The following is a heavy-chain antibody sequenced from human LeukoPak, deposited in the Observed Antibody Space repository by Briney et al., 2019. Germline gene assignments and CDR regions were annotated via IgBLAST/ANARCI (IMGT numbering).Heavy chain of an antibody. CDR1: GFTLTTYG. J-gene: IGHJ4*02. D-gene: IGHD3-22*01. CDR2: IWYDGGNI. V-gene: IGHV3-33*01. Sequence: PGGSLRLSCAASGFTLTTYGMHWVRQVPGKGLEWVAVIWYDGGNIYYADSVKGRFTISRDNSKNTLYLQMNSLRAEDTAVYYCARDADSSGYYHAPGQFDYWGQGTLVTVSS. CDR3: ARDADSSGYYHAPGQFDY.